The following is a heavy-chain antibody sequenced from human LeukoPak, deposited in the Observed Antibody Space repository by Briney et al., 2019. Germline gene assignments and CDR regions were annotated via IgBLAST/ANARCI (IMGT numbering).Heavy chain of an antibody. J-gene: IGHJ4*02. CDR1: GFTFSSYG. V-gene: IGHV3-30*03. CDR2: ISYDGSNK. CDR3: ARDRSGDYYFDY. Sequence: GGSLRLSCAASGFTFSSYGMHWVRQAPGKGPEWVAVISYDGSNKYYADSVKGRFTISRDNSKNTLYLQMNSLRVEDTAVYYCARDRSGDYYFDYWGQGTLVTVSS. D-gene: IGHD4-17*01.